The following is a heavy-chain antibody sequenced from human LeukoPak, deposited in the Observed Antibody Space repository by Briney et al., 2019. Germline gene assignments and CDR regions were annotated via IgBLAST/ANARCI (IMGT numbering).Heavy chain of an antibody. Sequence: GASLKISCQGSGYSFTSYWIGWVRQLPGKGLEWMGIIYPGDSDTRYSPSFQGQVTISADKSISTAYLQWSSLKASDTAMYYCARRSVGATSWFDPWGQGTLVTVSS. CDR1: GYSFTSYW. V-gene: IGHV5-51*01. CDR2: IYPGDSDT. CDR3: ARRSVGATSWFDP. D-gene: IGHD1-26*01. J-gene: IGHJ5*02.